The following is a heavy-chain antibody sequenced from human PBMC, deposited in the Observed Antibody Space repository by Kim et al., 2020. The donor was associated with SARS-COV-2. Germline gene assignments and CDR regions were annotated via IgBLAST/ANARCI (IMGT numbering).Heavy chain of an antibody. Sequence: ASVKVSCKASGYTFTSYAMHWVRQAPGQRLEWMGWINAGNGNTKYSQKFQGRVTITRDTSASTAYMELSSLRSEDTAVYYCARRDYGSGSYYNPHYYYYYGRDVWGQGTTVTVSS. J-gene: IGHJ6*02. CDR1: GYTFTSYA. V-gene: IGHV1-3*01. CDR2: INAGNGNT. D-gene: IGHD3-10*01. CDR3: ARRDYGSGSYYNPHYYYYYGRDV.